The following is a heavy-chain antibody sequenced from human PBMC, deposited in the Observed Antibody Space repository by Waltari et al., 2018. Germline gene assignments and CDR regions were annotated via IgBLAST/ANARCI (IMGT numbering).Heavy chain of an antibody. J-gene: IGHJ4*02. V-gene: IGHV3-23*01. D-gene: IGHD3-22*01. Sequence: EVQLLESGGGLVQPGGSLRLSCAASGFTFSSYALSWVRQAPGQGLEWVSAISGRGGSTYYADSVKGRFTISRDNSKNTLYLQMNSLRAEDTAVYYCATSLGGVTMIVVVINYYFDYWGQGTLVTVSS. CDR2: ISGRGGST. CDR3: ATSLGGVTMIVVVINYYFDY. CDR1: GFTFSSYA.